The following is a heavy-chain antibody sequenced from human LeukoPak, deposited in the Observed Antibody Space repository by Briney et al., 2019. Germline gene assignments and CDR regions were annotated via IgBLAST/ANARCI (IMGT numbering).Heavy chain of an antibody. CDR2: INHSGST. D-gene: IGHD3-22*01. Sequence: SETLSLTCAVYGGSFSSYYWSWIRQPPGKGLEWIGEINHSGSTNYNPSLKSRVTISVDTSKNQFSLKLSSVTAADTAVYYCARGRYDYDSSGYYYFDYWGQGTLVTVSS. CDR3: ARGRYDYDSSGYYYFDY. V-gene: IGHV4-34*01. J-gene: IGHJ4*02. CDR1: GGSFSSYY.